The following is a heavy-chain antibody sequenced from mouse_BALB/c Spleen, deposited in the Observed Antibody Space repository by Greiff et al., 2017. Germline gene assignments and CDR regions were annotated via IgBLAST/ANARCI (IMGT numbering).Heavy chain of an antibody. CDR1: GFTFSSYG. D-gene: IGHD2-2*01. CDR3: AREGGYDYAMDY. CDR2: INSNGGST. Sequence: EVKLVESGGGLVQPGGSLKLSCAASGFTFSSYGMSWVRQTPDKRLELVATINSNGGSTYYPDSVKGRFTISRDNAKNTLYLQMSSLKSEDTAMYYCAREGGYDYAMDYWGQGTSVTVSS. V-gene: IGHV5-6-3*01. J-gene: IGHJ4*01.